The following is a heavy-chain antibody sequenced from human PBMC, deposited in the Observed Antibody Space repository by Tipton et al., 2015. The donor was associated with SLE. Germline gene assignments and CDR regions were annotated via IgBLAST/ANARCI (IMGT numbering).Heavy chain of an antibody. Sequence: TLSLTCTVSGGSISSSSYYWGWIRQPPGKGLEWIGYIYYSGSTYYNPSLKSRVTISVDTSKNQFSLKLSSVTAADTSVYYCARGPDRHKGQYFQHWGQGTLVTVSS. CDR1: GGSISSSSYY. CDR3: ARGPDRHKGQYFQH. V-gene: IGHV4-39*07. D-gene: IGHD1-14*01. CDR2: IYYSGST. J-gene: IGHJ1*01.